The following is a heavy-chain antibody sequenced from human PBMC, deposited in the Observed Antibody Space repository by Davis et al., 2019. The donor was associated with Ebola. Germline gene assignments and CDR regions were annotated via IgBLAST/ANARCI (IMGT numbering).Heavy chain of an antibody. D-gene: IGHD1-26*01. CDR2: IYYTGTT. CDR1: GGPASSTRYY. CDR3: VRHPVGLSDAFDL. Sequence: SDLLSSPCPPPGGPASSTRYYWGWIRQPPGKGLEWMGSIYYTGTTYHNPSLKSRVTVSVDRSKNQFSLRLTSVTVADTAVYYCVRHPVGLSDAFDLWGQGRLVTVSS. J-gene: IGHJ3*01. V-gene: IGHV4-39*01.